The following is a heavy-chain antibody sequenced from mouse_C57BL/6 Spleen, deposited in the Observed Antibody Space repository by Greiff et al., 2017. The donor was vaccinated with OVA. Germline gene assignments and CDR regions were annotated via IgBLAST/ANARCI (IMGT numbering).Heavy chain of an antibody. V-gene: IGHV1-7*01. D-gene: IGHD2-3*01. CDR1: GSTFTSYW. J-gene: IGHJ2*01. CDR2: INPSSGYT. CDR3: ARGGGYYEGDY. Sequence: QVQLKESGAELAKPGASVKLSCTASGSTFTSYWMHWVKQRPGQGLAWIGYINPSSGYTKYNQKFKDKATLTADKSSSTAYRQLSSLTYEDSAVYYGARGGGYYEGDYWGQGTTLTVSS.